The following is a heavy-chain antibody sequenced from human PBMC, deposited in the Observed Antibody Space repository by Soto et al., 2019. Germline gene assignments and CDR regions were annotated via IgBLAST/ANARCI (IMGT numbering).Heavy chain of an antibody. CDR2: IYHSGST. CDR3: ARAMTTVTTIDY. V-gene: IGHV4-34*01. J-gene: IGHJ4*02. Sequence: SETLSLTCAVHGGSFSGYYWDWIRQPPGKGLEWIGYIYHSGSTYYNPSLKSRVTISVDRSKNQFSLKLSSVTAADTAVYYCARAMTTVTTIDYWGQGTLVTVSS. D-gene: IGHD4-17*01. CDR1: GGSFSGYY.